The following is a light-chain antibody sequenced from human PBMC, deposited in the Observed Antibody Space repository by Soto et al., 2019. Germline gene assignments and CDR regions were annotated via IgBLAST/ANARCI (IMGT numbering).Light chain of an antibody. J-gene: IGKJ5*01. Sequence: DIQMTQSPSSLSASVGDRVTITCRASQSISSYLNWYQQKPGKAPKLLIYAASSLQSGVPSRFSGSGSGTDFTLTISNLQPEDFATYYCQQSYSPPPVTFGQGTRREIK. CDR3: QQSYSPPPVT. V-gene: IGKV1-39*01. CDR1: QSISSY. CDR2: AAS.